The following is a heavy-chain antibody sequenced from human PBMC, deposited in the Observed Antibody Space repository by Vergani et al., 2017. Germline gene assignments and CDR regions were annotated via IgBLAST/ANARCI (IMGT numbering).Heavy chain of an antibody. V-gene: IGHV4-59*01. CDR3: ARDGSSSGSYYYYYMDF. Sequence: QVQLQESGPGLVKPSETLSLTCTVSGGSISSYYWSWIRQPPGKGLEWIGYIYYSGSTNYNPSLKSRVTISVDTSKNQFSLKLSSVTAADTAVYYCARDGSSSGSYYYYYMDFWGKGTTVTVSS. CDR1: GGSISSYY. J-gene: IGHJ6*03. CDR2: IYYSGST. D-gene: IGHD6-6*01.